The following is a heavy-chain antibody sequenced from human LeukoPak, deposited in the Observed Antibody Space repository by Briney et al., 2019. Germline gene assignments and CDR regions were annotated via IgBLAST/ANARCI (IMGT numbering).Heavy chain of an antibody. CDR3: AREESMVRGVSWFDP. CDR2: ISYSGST. J-gene: IGHJ5*02. Sequence: SETLSLTCTVSGYSISSGYYWGWIRQPPGKGLEWIGYISYSGSTDYNPSLKSRVTISVDTSNNQSSLRLTSVTASDTAVYYCAREESMVRGVSWFDPWGQGTLVTVSP. V-gene: IGHV4-61*01. D-gene: IGHD3-10*01. CDR1: GYSISSGYY.